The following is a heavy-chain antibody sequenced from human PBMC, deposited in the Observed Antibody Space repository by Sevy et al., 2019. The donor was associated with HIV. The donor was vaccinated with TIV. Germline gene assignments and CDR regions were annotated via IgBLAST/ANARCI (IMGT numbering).Heavy chain of an antibody. CDR2: ISASGGGT. D-gene: IGHD6-13*01. Sequence: GGSLRLSCAASGFIFSGYVMSWVRQAPGKGLEWVSGISASGGGTKYADSVKGRFTVSRDNAKNTLYLEMNSLRAEDTAVYYCAKDASSSWTGGTFQHWGQGTLVTVSS. V-gene: IGHV3-23*01. J-gene: IGHJ1*01. CDR1: GFIFSGYV. CDR3: AKDASSSWTGGTFQH.